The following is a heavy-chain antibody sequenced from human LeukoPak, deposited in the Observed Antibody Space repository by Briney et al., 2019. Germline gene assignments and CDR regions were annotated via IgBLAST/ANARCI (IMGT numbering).Heavy chain of an antibody. CDR3: AKGCGGNCYSFSA. V-gene: IGHV3-23*01. Sequence: GGSLRPSCAASGFTSSDYVTSCGRQAPGKGLEWVSSIGGPGGSTYYAESAKGRFTISRDNSKSTLYLQLNSLGAEDTALYYCAKGCGGNCYSFSAWGQGTLVTVSS. CDR2: IGGPGGST. CDR1: GFTSSDYV. J-gene: IGHJ5*02. D-gene: IGHD2-15*01.